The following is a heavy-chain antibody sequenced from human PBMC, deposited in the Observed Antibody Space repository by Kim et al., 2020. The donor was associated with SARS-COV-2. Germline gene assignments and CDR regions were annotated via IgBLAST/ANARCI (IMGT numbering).Heavy chain of an antibody. Sequence: ASVKVSCKASGYTFTSYYMHWVRQAPGQGLEWMGIINPSGGSTSYAQKFQGRVTMSRDTSTSTVYMELSSLRSEDTAVYYCARDLSRFVDLWGIVGASPLANGMDVWGQGTTVPVS. CDR3: ARDLSRFVDLWGIVGASPLANGMDV. V-gene: IGHV1-46*01. CDR2: INPSGGST. CDR1: GYTFTSYY. J-gene: IGHJ6*02. D-gene: IGHD1-26*01.